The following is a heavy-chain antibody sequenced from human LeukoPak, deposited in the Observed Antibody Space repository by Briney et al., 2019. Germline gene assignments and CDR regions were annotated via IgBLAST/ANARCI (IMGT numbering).Heavy chain of an antibody. D-gene: IGHD3-22*01. J-gene: IGHJ4*02. Sequence: GGSLRLPCAASGFTFSSYWMSWVRQAPGKGLEWVANIKQDGSEKYYVDSVKGRFTISRDNAKNSLYLQMNSLRAEDTAVYYCARDPYYYDSSGGYWGQGTLVTVSS. CDR1: GFTFSSYW. CDR2: IKQDGSEK. V-gene: IGHV3-7*01. CDR3: ARDPYYYDSSGGY.